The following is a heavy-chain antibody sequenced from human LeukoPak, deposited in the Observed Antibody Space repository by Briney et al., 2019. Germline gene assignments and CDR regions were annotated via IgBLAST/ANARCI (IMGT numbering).Heavy chain of an antibody. J-gene: IGHJ4*02. Sequence: SETLSLTCAVYGGSFSGYYWSWIRQPPGKGLEWIGEINHSGSTNYNPSLKSRVTRSVDTSKNQFSLKLSSVTAADTAVYYCARSSPLLTALSSNRNSRVDYWGQGTLVTVSS. CDR1: GGSFSGYY. V-gene: IGHV4-34*01. D-gene: IGHD4-23*01. CDR3: ARSSPLLTALSSNRNSRVDY. CDR2: INHSGST.